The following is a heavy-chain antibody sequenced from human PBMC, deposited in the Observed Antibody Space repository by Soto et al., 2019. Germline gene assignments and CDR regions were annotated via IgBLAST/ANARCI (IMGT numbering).Heavy chain of an antibody. J-gene: IGHJ4*02. CDR3: ARGSGAMYYYDSSGYSRGFDY. Sequence: ASVKVSCKASGGTFSSYAISWVRQAPGQGLEWMGGIIPIFGTANYAQKFQGRVTITADKSTSTAYMELSSLRSEDTAVYYCARGSGAMYYYDSSGYSRGFDYWGQGTLVTV. V-gene: IGHV1-69*06. CDR2: IIPIFGTA. CDR1: GGTFSSYA. D-gene: IGHD3-22*01.